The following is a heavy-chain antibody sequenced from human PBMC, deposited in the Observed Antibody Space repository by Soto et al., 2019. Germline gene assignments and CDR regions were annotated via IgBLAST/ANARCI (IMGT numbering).Heavy chain of an antibody. CDR3: AREGSNDNSGYSKFGY. CDR1: GDTFSSYT. D-gene: IGHD3-22*01. Sequence: QVQLVQSGAEVKQPGSSVKVSCKASGDTFSSYTISWVRQAPGQGLEWMGEVIPMFGTTNYPRNFQGRVTMTADESTSTAYMDLSGLTSEDTAIYYCAREGSNDNSGYSKFGYWGQGTLVTVST. V-gene: IGHV1-69*01. CDR2: VIPMFGTT. J-gene: IGHJ4*02.